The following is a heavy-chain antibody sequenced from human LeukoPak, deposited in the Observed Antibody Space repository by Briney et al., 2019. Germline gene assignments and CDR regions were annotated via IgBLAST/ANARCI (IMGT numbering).Heavy chain of an antibody. Sequence: GGSLRLSCAASGFTFSSSAMNWVRQAPGKGLEWVSVIYSGGSTYYADSVKGRFTISRDNSKNTLYLQMNSLRAEDTAVYYCARVISYGYYAFDIWGQGTMVTVSS. CDR3: ARVISYGYYAFDI. D-gene: IGHD5-18*01. CDR2: IYSGGST. CDR1: GFTFSSSA. J-gene: IGHJ3*02. V-gene: IGHV3-53*01.